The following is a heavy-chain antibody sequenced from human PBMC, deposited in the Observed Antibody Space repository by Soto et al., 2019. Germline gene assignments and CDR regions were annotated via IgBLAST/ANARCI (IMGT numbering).Heavy chain of an antibody. Sequence: PSETLSLTCTVSGGSISSYYWSWIRQPPGKGLEWIGYIYYSGSTNYNPSLKSRVTISVDTSKNQFSLKLSSVTAADTAVYYCASFLAAAGQYNWFDPWGQGTLVTVSS. J-gene: IGHJ5*02. CDR2: IYYSGST. CDR1: GGSISSYY. CDR3: ASFLAAAGQYNWFDP. V-gene: IGHV4-59*01. D-gene: IGHD6-13*01.